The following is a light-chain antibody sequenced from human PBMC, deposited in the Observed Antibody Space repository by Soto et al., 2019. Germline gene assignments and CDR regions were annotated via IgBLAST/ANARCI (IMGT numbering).Light chain of an antibody. CDR1: QSISTN. J-gene: IGKJ2*03. CDR2: GAS. Sequence: DIQMTQSPSSLSASVGDRVTITCRASQSISTNLSWYQKKPGKAPKLLISGASSLQSGVPSRFSGSGYGTDFSLTISSLQPEDFAIYFCQQSYITLYSFGQGTNLEIK. CDR3: QQSYITLYS. V-gene: IGKV1-39*01.